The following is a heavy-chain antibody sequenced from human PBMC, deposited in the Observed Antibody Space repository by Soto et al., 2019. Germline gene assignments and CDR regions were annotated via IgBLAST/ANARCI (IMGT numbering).Heavy chain of an antibody. CDR2: ISAYNGDT. V-gene: IGHV1-18*01. Sequence: ASVKVSCKASGYTFTSYGISWVRQAPGQGLEWMGWISAYNGDTNYAQKLQGRVTMTTDTSTSTAYMELRSLRSDDTAVYYCARPFPYYDILTGYYIPYFDYWGQGTLVTVSS. J-gene: IGHJ4*02. D-gene: IGHD3-9*01. CDR3: ARPFPYYDILTGYYIPYFDY. CDR1: GYTFTSYG.